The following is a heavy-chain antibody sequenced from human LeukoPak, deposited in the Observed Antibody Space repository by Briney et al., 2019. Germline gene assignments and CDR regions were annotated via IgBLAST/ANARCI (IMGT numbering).Heavy chain of an antibody. D-gene: IGHD1-26*01. V-gene: IGHV4-34*01. CDR1: GGSFSGYY. Sequence: SETLSLTCAVYGGSFSGYYWSWIRQPPGKGLEWIGSIYYSGSTYYNPSPKSRVTISVDTSKNQFSLKLSSVTAADTAVYYCASGGWELPSDYWGQGTLVTVSS. J-gene: IGHJ4*02. CDR2: IYYSGST. CDR3: ASGGWELPSDY.